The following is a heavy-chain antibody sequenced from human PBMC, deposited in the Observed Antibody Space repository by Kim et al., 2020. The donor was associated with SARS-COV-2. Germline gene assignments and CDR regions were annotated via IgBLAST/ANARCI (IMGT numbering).Heavy chain of an antibody. V-gene: IGHV4-59*01. Sequence: SETLSLTCTVSGGSISSYYWSWIRQPPGKGLEWIGFIYYSGSTNYNPSLKSRVSISVDTTKNQFSLMLSSAAAADTAVYYCARSITIFGVASLEGYNWF. CDR3: ARSITIFGVASLEGYNWF. CDR2: IYYSGST. D-gene: IGHD3-3*01. CDR1: GGSISSYY. J-gene: IGHJ5*01.